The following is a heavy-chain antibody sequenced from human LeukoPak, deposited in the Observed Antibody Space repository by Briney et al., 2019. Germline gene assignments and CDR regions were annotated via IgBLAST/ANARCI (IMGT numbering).Heavy chain of an antibody. Sequence: ASVKVSCKASGYTFTSYDINWVRRATGQGLEWMGWMNPNSGNTGYAQKFQGRVTMTRSTSISTAYMELSSLRSEDTAVYYCARQDGYNENGFDYWGQGTLVTVSS. V-gene: IGHV1-8*01. CDR1: GYTFTSYD. D-gene: IGHD5-24*01. J-gene: IGHJ4*02. CDR3: ARQDGYNENGFDY. CDR2: MNPNSGNT.